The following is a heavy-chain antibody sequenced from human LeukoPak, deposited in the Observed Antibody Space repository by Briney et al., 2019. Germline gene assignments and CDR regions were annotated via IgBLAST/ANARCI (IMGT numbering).Heavy chain of an antibody. Sequence: GGSLRLSCAASGFIFSSYGMHWVRQAPGKGLEWVAVISYDGSNKYYADSVKGRFTISRDNSKNTLYLQMNSLRAEDTAVYYCARAHFEQWLVSWGMDVWGQGTTVTVSS. CDR3: ARAHFEQWLVSWGMDV. CDR1: GFIFSSYG. V-gene: IGHV3-30*03. D-gene: IGHD6-19*01. J-gene: IGHJ6*02. CDR2: ISYDGSNK.